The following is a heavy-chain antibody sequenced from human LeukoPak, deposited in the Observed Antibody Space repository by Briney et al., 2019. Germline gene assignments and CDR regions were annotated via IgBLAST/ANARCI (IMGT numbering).Heavy chain of an antibody. D-gene: IGHD2-2*01. J-gene: IGHJ6*02. Sequence: SETLSLTCAVYGGSFSGYYWSWIRQPPGKGLEWIGETNHSGSTNYNPSLKSRVTISVDTSKNQFSLKLSSVTAADTAVYYCARVNVGGYCSSTSCYYYYYGMDVWGQGTTVTVSS. V-gene: IGHV4-34*01. CDR2: TNHSGST. CDR3: ARVNVGGYCSSTSCYYYYYGMDV. CDR1: GGSFSGYY.